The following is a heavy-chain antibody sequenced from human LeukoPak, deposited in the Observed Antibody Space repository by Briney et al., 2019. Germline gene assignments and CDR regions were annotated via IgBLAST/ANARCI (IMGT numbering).Heavy chain of an antibody. V-gene: IGHV1-69*13. CDR3: ARGPDSSGCRFDP. CDR2: IIPIFGTA. Sequence: SVKVSCKASGGTFSSYAISWVRQAPGQGPEWMGGIIPIFGTANYAQKFQGRVTITADESTSTAYMELSSLRSEDTAVYYCARGPDSSGCRFDPWGQGTLVTVSS. J-gene: IGHJ5*02. D-gene: IGHD6-19*01. CDR1: GGTFSSYA.